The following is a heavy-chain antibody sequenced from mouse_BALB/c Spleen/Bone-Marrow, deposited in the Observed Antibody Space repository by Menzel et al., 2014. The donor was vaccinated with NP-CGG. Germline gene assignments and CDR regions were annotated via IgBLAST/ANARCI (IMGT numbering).Heavy chain of an antibody. CDR3: TRLSLLRGYFDY. J-gene: IGHJ2*01. Sequence: QVQLKQSGAELVKPGTSVKLSCKASGYTFTSYYIYWVKQRPGQGLKWIGEINPSNGGTNFNEKFKSMATLTVDKSSSTAYMQLSSLTSEDSAVYYCTRLSLLRGYFDYWGQGTTLTVSS. CDR2: INPSNGGT. CDR1: GYTFTSYY. V-gene: IGHV1S81*02. D-gene: IGHD1-2*01.